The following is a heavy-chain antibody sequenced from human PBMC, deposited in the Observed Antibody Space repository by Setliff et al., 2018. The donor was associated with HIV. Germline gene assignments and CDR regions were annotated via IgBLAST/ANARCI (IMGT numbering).Heavy chain of an antibody. D-gene: IGHD3-10*01. V-gene: IGHV3-66*01. Sequence: PGGSLRLSCAASGFTFGSYAMSWVRQAPGKGLEWVSVIYPGGASFYSDSVKGRFIISRDISANRVYLQMNSLRDDDTAMYYCARDRVISVRGVLRSTFDPWGRGTRVTVSS. CDR1: GFTFGSYA. CDR2: IYPGGAS. J-gene: IGHJ5*02. CDR3: ARDRVISVRGVLRSTFDP.